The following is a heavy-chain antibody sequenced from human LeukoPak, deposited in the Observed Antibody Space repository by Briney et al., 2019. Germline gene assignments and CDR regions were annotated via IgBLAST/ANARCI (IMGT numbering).Heavy chain of an antibody. J-gene: IGHJ4*02. D-gene: IGHD6-13*01. CDR3: ARGTRIAAADSYYFDY. V-gene: IGHV1-8*01. CDR1: GYTFTSYD. CDR2: MNPNSGNT. Sequence: ASVKVSCKASGYTFTSYDINWVRQATGQGLEWMGWMNPNSGNTGYARKFQGRVTMTRNTSISTAYMELSSLRSEDTAVYYCARGTRIAAADSYYFDYWGQGTLVTVSS.